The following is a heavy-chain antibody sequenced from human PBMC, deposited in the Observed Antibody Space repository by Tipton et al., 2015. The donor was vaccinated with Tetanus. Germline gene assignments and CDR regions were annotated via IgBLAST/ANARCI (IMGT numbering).Heavy chain of an antibody. D-gene: IGHD3-22*01. V-gene: IGHV4-61*01. CDR2: IYYSGST. CDR3: AREGYYDSSGYYYKGAFDV. Sequence: LRLSCTVSGGSVSSGSYYWSWIRQPPGKGLEWIGYIYYSGSTNYNPSLKSRVTISVDTSKNQFSLKLSSVTAADTAVYYCAREGYYDSSGYYYKGAFDVWGQGTMVTVSS. CDR1: GGSVSSGSYY. J-gene: IGHJ3*01.